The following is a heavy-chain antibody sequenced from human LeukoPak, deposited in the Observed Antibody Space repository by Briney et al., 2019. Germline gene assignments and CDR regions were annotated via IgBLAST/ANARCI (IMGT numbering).Heavy chain of an antibody. CDR2: INSDGSST. Sequence: GGSLRLSCAASGFTFSSYWMHWVRQAPGKGLVWVSRINSDGSSTSYADSVKGRFTISRDNAKNTLYLQMNSLRAEDTAVYYCARARYNWNPFAYWGQGTLVTVSS. D-gene: IGHD1-20*01. CDR3: ARARYNWNPFAY. CDR1: GFTFSSYW. J-gene: IGHJ4*02. V-gene: IGHV3-74*01.